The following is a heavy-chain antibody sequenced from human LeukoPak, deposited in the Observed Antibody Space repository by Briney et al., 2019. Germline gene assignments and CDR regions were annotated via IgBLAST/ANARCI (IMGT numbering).Heavy chain of an antibody. CDR1: GGSISSYY. V-gene: IGHV4-59*01. J-gene: IGHJ5*02. CDR3: ARTTEDCSSTSCYQYWFDP. D-gene: IGHD2-2*01. Sequence: SETLSLTCTVSGGSISSYYWSWIRQPPGKGLEWIGYIYYSGSTNYNPSLKSRVTITVDTSKNQFSLKLNSVTAADTAVYYCARTTEDCSSTSCYQYWFDPWGHGTLVTVSS. CDR2: IYYSGST.